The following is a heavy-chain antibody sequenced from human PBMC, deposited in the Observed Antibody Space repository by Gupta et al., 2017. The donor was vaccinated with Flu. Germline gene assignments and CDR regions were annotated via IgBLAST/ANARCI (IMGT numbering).Heavy chain of an antibody. CDR3: AKVGGGFAARPSYFDF. Sequence: QVQVQESGPGLVKPSETLSLTCAVSGGSISNYFWSWIRQPPGKGLEWIGYIYYSGSTNYNPSLKSRVTISLDTSRNQVSLKLTSVTAADTAVYYCAKVGGGFAARPSYFDFWGQGTLVTVSS. D-gene: IGHD6-6*01. V-gene: IGHV4-59*01. J-gene: IGHJ4*02. CDR2: IYYSGST. CDR1: GGSISNYF.